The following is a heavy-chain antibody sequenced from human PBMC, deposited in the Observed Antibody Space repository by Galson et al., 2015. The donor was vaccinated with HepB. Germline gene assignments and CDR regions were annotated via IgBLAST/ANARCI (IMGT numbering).Heavy chain of an antibody. D-gene: IGHD6-19*01. CDR1: RFTFSDYA. J-gene: IGHJ4*02. V-gene: IGHV3-23*01. CDR3: VKDEGRRLVRGSFDY. Sequence: SLRLSCAASRFTFSDYAMGWVRQAPGKGLEWVSTISGSGLSTFYADSVKGRFTISRDNSNNTLYLQMNSLRVEDTAIYYCVKDEGRRLVRGSFDYWGQGTLVTVSS. CDR2: ISGSGLST.